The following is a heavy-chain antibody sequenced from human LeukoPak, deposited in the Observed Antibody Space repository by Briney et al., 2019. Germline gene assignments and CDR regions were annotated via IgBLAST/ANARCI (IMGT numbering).Heavy chain of an antibody. Sequence: SVKVSCKASGGTFSSYAISGVRQAPGQGLEWMGGIVPIFGTANYAQKFQGRVTITADESTSTAYMELSSLRSEDTAVYYCARASLGEYCSSTSCYAGDAFDIWGQGTMVTVSS. J-gene: IGHJ3*02. D-gene: IGHD2-2*01. CDR1: GGTFSSYA. CDR3: ARASLGEYCSSTSCYAGDAFDI. CDR2: IVPIFGTA. V-gene: IGHV1-69*13.